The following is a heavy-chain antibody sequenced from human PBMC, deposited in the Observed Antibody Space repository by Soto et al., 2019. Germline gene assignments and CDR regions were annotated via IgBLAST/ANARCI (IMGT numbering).Heavy chain of an antibody. Sequence: VQLLESGGGLEQPGGSLRLSCAASGFTFSNYAMTWVRQAPGKGLEWVSAISGSGGSTYYADSVKGRXXXXXDNXXXXXXXXXXXXXXXDTAVYYCAKDDDDYTXDYWGQGTLVTVSS. V-gene: IGHV3-23*01. J-gene: IGHJ4*02. CDR3: AKDDDDYTXDY. CDR1: GFTFSNYA. D-gene: IGHD3-10*01. CDR2: ISGSGGST.